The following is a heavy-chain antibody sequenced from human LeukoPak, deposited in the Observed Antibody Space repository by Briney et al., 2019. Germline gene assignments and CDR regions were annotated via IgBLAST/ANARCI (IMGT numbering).Heavy chain of an antibody. V-gene: IGHV4-39*07. Sequence: SETLSLTCTVSGGSISSSSYYWGWIRQPPGKGLEWIGSIYYSGSTYYNPSLKSRVTISVDTSKNQFSLKLSSVTAADTAVYYCARLSGSYYLHPCDYWGQGTLVTVSS. CDR3: ARLSGSYYLHPCDY. CDR1: GGSISSSSYY. D-gene: IGHD1-26*01. J-gene: IGHJ4*02. CDR2: IYYSGST.